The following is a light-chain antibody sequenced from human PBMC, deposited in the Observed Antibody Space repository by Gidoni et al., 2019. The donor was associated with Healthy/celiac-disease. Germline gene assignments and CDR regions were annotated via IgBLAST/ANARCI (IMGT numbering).Light chain of an antibody. J-gene: IGKJ2*01. CDR2: DAS. V-gene: IGKV3-11*01. CDR1: KSVSSY. CDR3: QQRSNWPYT. Sequence: IVLTQSPATLSLSPGERATLSCRASKSVSSYLAWYQQKPGQAPRLPIYDASNRATGIPARFSGSGSGTDFTLTISSLEPEDFAVYYCQQRSNWPYTFGQXTKLEIK.